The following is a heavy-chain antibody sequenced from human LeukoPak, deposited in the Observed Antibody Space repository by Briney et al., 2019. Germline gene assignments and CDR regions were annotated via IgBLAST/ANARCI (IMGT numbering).Heavy chain of an antibody. Sequence: ASVKVSRKASGYTFTSYGISWVRQAPGQGLEWMGWISVYNGNTNYAQKLQGRVTMTTDTSTSTAYMELRSLRSDDTAVYYCARDQLSRGVWFDPWGQGTLVTVSS. CDR3: ARDQLSRGVWFDP. D-gene: IGHD1-1*01. CDR2: ISVYNGNT. J-gene: IGHJ5*02. CDR1: GYTFTSYG. V-gene: IGHV1-18*01.